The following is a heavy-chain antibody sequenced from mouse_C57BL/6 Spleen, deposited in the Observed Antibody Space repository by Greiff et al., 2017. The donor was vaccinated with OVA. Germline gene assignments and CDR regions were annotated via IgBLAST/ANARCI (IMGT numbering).Heavy chain of an antibody. J-gene: IGHJ4*01. V-gene: IGHV1-15*01. Sequence: QVQLQQSGAELVRPGASVTLSCKASGYTFTDYEMHWVKQTPVHGLEWIGAIDPETGGTAYNQKFKGKAILTADKSSSTAYMELRSLTSEDSAVYYCTREGFITTVVRYAMDYWGQGTSVTVSS. CDR3: TREGFITTVVRYAMDY. D-gene: IGHD1-1*01. CDR2: IDPETGGT. CDR1: GYTFTDYE.